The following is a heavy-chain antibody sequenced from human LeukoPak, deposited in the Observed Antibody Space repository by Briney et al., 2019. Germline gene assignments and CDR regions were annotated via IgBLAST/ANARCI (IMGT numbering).Heavy chain of an antibody. J-gene: IGHJ1*01. CDR2: IIPIFGTA. Sequence: SVKVSCKASGGTFSSYAISWVRQAPGQGLEWMGGIIPIFGTANYAQKFQGRVTITADKSTSTAYIELSSLRSEDTAVYYCARAEYYYDSSGYQGYFQHWGQGTLVTVSS. D-gene: IGHD3-22*01. CDR3: ARAEYYYDSSGYQGYFQH. V-gene: IGHV1-69*06. CDR1: GGTFSSYA.